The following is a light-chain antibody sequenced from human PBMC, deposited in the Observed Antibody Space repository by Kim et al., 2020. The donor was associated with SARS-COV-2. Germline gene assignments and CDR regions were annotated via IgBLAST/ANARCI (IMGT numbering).Light chain of an antibody. J-gene: IGLJ3*02. CDR2: DNG. CDR1: SSNIGNHY. V-gene: IGLV1-51*01. CDR3: ATWDNSLNALV. Sequence: GQAVTISCSGSSSNIGNHYVSWCQQLPGTAPKLLIHDNGKRPSGVPDRFSGSKSGTSATLAISGLRSEDEGVYYCATWDNSLNALVFGGGTKVTVL.